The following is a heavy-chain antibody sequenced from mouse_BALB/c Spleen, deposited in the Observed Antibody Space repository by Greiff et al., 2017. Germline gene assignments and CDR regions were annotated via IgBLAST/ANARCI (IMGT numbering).Heavy chain of an antibody. Sequence: QVHVKQSGAELVRPGSSVKISCKASGYAFSSYWMNWVKQRPGQGLEWIGQIYPGDGDTNYNGKFKGKATLTADKSSSTAYMQLSSLTSEDSAVYFCARTGGSSYPYYAMDYWGQGTSVTGSS. CDR3: ARTGGSSYPYYAMDY. V-gene: IGHV1-80*01. CDR1: GYAFSSYW. D-gene: IGHD1-1*01. CDR2: IYPGDGDT. J-gene: IGHJ4*01.